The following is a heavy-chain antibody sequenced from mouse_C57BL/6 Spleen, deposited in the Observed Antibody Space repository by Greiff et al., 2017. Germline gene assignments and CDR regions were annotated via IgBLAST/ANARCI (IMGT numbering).Heavy chain of an antibody. J-gene: IGHJ1*03. D-gene: IGHD1-3*01. CDR3: ARSGLLPGYFDV. CDR2: IYPGDGDT. CDR1: GYAFSSSW. Sequence: QVQLQQSGPELVKPGASVKISCKASGYAFSSSWMNWVKQRPGQGLEWIGRIYPGDGDTNYNGKFKGKATLTAAKSSSTAYMQLSSLTSEDSAVYFCARSGLLPGYFDVWGTGTTVTVSS. V-gene: IGHV1-82*01.